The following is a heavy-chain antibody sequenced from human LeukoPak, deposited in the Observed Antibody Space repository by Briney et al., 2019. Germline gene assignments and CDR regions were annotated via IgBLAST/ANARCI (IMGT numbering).Heavy chain of an antibody. CDR3: AKGAFLEWLSSWGHWFDP. CDR2: ISYDGSNK. V-gene: IGHV3-30*18. D-gene: IGHD3-3*02. Sequence: PGGSLRLSCAASGFIFSSYGMHWVRQAPGKGLEWVAVISYDGSNKYYADSMKGRFTISRDNSKNTLHLQMNSLRAEDTAVYYCAKGAFLEWLSSWGHWFDPWGQGTLVTVSS. J-gene: IGHJ5*02. CDR1: GFIFSSYG.